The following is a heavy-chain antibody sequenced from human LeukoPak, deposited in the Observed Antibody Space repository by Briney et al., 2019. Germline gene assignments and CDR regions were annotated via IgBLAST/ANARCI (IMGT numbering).Heavy chain of an antibody. D-gene: IGHD4-17*01. J-gene: IGHJ4*02. CDR2: IYYSGST. CDR3: ARNYGDYHFDY. V-gene: IGHV4-61*01. CDR1: GGSVSSGSYY. Sequence: PSETLSLTCTVSGGSVSSGSYYWSWIRQPPGKGLGWIGYIYYSGSTNYNPSLKSRVTISVDTSKNQFSLKLSSVTAADTAVYYCARNYGDYHFDYWGQGTLVTVSS.